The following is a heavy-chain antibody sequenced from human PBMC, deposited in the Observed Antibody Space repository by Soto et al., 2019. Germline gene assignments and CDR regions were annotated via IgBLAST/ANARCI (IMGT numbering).Heavy chain of an antibody. D-gene: IGHD6-19*01. V-gene: IGHV1-69*12. CDR3: ARVEAVAGIYNYHGLDV. CDR2: IVPIFGTT. J-gene: IGHJ6*02. Sequence: QVQLVQSGAEVMKPGSSVKVSCKASGGTFSNYAISWVRQAPGQGLEWMGGIVPIFGTTYYAQKFQGRVAIIADDSTTTAYLELSSLRSEDTAMYYCARVEAVAGIYNYHGLDVWGQGTAVSVSS. CDR1: GGTFSNYA.